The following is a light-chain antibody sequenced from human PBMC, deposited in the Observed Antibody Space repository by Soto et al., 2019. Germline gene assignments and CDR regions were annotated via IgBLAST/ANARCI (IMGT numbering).Light chain of an antibody. J-gene: IGKJ1*01. CDR1: QSVSSSY. CDR3: QQFES. CDR2: GAS. Sequence: EIVLTQSPGTLSLSPGERATLSCRASQSVSSSYLAWYQQKPGQAPRPLIYGASSRATGIPDRFSGSGSGTDFTLTISRLEPEDFAVYYCQQFESFGQGTKVAIK. V-gene: IGKV3-20*01.